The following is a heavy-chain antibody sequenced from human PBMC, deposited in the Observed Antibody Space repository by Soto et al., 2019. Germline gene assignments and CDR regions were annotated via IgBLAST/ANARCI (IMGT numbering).Heavy chain of an antibody. D-gene: IGHD6-13*01. Sequence: GGSLRLSCAASGFTFSSYAMHWVRQAPGKGLEWGAVISYDGSNKYYADSVKGRFTIFRDNSKNTMYLQMNSLRAEDTAVYYCARDRSSSWFSWYFDLWGRGTLVTVSS. CDR2: ISYDGSNK. CDR1: GFTFSSYA. J-gene: IGHJ2*01. V-gene: IGHV3-30-3*01. CDR3: ARDRSSSWFSWYFDL.